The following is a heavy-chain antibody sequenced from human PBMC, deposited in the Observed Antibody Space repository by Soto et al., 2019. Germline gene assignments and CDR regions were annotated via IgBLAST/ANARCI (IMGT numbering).Heavy chain of an antibody. CDR2: ISYDGSNK. CDR3: ARDRRWSGDYYYYGMDV. V-gene: IGHV3-30-3*01. J-gene: IGHJ6*02. CDR1: GFTFSSYA. Sequence: QVQLVESGGGVAQPGRSLRLSCAASGFTFSSYAMHWVRQAPGKGLEWVAVISYDGSNKYYADSVKGRFTISRDNSKNTLYLQMNSLRAEDTAVYYCARDRRWSGDYYYYGMDVWGQGTTVTVSS. D-gene: IGHD4-17*01.